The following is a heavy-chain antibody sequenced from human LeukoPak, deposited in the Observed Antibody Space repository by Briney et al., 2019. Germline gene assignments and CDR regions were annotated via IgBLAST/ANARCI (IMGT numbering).Heavy chain of an antibody. J-gene: IGHJ4*02. Sequence: GGSLRLSCAASGFTFSSYEMNWVRQAPGKGLEWVSYISSSGSTIYYADSVKGRFTISRDNAKNALYLQMNSLRVEDTAVYYCVRAYGDYPVRGLGLDYWGQGTLVTVSS. CDR1: GFTFSSYE. CDR3: VRAYGDYPVRGLGLDY. CDR2: ISSSGSTI. D-gene: IGHD4-17*01. V-gene: IGHV3-48*03.